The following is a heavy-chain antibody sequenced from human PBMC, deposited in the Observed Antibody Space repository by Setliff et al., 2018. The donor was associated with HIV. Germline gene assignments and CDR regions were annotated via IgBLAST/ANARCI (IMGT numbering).Heavy chain of an antibody. Sequence: SETLSLTCTASGGSISSYYWSWIRQPPGKGLEWIGYIYTSGSTNYNPSLRSRVTISIDTSKNQFSLKLTSVTAADTAVYYCARDPGSSSFDYWGQGTPVTVSS. D-gene: IGHD6-19*01. J-gene: IGHJ4*02. CDR3: ARDPGSSSFDY. V-gene: IGHV4-4*08. CDR2: IYTSGST. CDR1: GGSISSYY.